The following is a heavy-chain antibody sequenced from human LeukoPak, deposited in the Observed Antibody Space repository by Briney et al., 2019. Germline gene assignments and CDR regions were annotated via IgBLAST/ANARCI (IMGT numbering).Heavy chain of an antibody. J-gene: IGHJ2*01. Sequence: PGGSLRLSCAASGFTSSSYALNWVRQAPGKGLEWVAVISYDGSNKYYADSVKGRFTISRDNSKNTLYLQMNSLRAEDTAVYYCARGCGFWYFDLWGRGTLVTVSS. CDR3: ARGCGFWYFDL. V-gene: IGHV3-30*04. CDR2: ISYDGSNK. CDR1: GFTSSSYA.